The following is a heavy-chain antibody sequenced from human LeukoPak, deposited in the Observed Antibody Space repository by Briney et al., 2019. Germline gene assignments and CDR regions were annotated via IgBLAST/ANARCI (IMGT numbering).Heavy chain of an antibody. CDR2: IYYTGNT. V-gene: IGHV4-59*01. CDR3: AREPGIGRPWDYFEY. CDR1: GGSISTYY. J-gene: IGHJ4*02. D-gene: IGHD1-26*01. Sequence: SETLSLTCTVSGGSISTYYWSWIRQPPGKGLEWIGYIYYTGNTNYSPSLKSRVTISVDTSKNQLSLNLRSVTAADTALYFCAREPGIGRPWDYFEYWGRGILVTVSS.